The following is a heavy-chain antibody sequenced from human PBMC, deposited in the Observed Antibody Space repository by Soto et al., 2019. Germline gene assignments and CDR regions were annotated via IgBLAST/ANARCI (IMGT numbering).Heavy chain of an antibody. D-gene: IGHD3-10*01. V-gene: IGHV1-69*02. Sequence: QVQLVQSGAEVKKPGSSVRVSCKASGDTFTFYSINWVRQAPGLGLEWMGRINPILSMSNYAQRFQGRVTMTADKSTSTAFMELTSLRSEDTAMYYCASSYGSGSRAFDYWGQGALFTVSS. CDR2: INPILSMS. J-gene: IGHJ4*02. CDR3: ASSYGSGSRAFDY. CDR1: GDTFTFYS.